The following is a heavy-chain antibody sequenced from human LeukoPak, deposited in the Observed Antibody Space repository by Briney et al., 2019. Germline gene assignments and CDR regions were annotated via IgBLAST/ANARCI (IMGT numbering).Heavy chain of an antibody. CDR3: ARDYYDTDAFDI. V-gene: IGHV1-69*05. CDR1: GGTLSSYA. CDR2: IIPIFGTA. D-gene: IGHD3-22*01. J-gene: IGHJ3*02. Sequence: SVKVSCKASGGTLSSYAISWVRQAPGQGLEWMGRIIPIFGTANYAQKFQGRVTITTDESTSTAYMELSSLRSEDTAVYYCARDYYDTDAFDIWGQGTMVTVSS.